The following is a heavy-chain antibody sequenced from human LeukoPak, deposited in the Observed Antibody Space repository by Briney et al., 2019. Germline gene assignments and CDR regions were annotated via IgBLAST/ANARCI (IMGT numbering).Heavy chain of an antibody. J-gene: IGHJ3*01. CDR3: ARNMQLST. CDR1: GFTFSGSA. CDR2: ICYSGAIS. D-gene: IGHD3-16*02. Sequence: PGGSLRLSCAASGFTFSGSAMSWVRQAPGGGLEWVSLICYSGAISYYTDSVRGRFTISRDNSKDTLFLQMNSLRAEGPAVYYCARNMQLSTWGLGTMVTVSS. V-gene: IGHV3-23*01.